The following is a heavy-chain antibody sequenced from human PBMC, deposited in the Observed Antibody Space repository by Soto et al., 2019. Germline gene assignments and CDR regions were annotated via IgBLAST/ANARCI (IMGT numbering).Heavy chain of an antibody. D-gene: IGHD3-22*01. J-gene: IGHJ4*02. CDR2: MNPNSGNT. Sequence: QVQLVQSGAEVKKPGASVKVSCKASGYTFTSYDINWVRQATGQGLEWMGWMNPNSGNTGYAQQFQGRVTMTRNTSISTAYMELSSLRSEDSAVYYCARMGPYYYDSSGYSHDYWGQGTLVTVSS. V-gene: IGHV1-8*01. CDR3: ARMGPYYYDSSGYSHDY. CDR1: GYTFTSYD.